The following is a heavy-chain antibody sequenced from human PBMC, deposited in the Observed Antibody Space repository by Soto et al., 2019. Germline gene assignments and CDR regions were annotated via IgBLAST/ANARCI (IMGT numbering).Heavy chain of an antibody. CDR2: IYYSGST. CDR1: GGSISSYY. J-gene: IGHJ6*03. D-gene: IGHD3-3*02. CDR3: ARLVQAPRIFGVVGYYYYYMDV. V-gene: IGHV4-59*12. Sequence: PSETLSLTCTVSGGSISSYYWSWIRQPPGKGLEWIGYIYYSGSTNYNPSLKSRVTISVDTSKNQFSLKMSSVTAADTAVYYCARLVQAPRIFGVVGYYYYYMDVWGKGTTVTVSS.